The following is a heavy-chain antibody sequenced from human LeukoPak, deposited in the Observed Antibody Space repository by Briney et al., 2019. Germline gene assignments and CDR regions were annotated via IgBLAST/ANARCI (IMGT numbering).Heavy chain of an antibody. D-gene: IGHD5-12*01. CDR1: GDSISGYY. CDR2: INHSGST. Sequence: SETLSLTCTVSGDSISGYYWSWIRQPPGKGLEWIGEINHSGSTNYNPSLKSRVTISVDTSKNQFSLKLSSVTAADTAVYYCATFSGYDSPYYYYMDVWGKGTTVTVSS. V-gene: IGHV4-34*01. CDR3: ATFSGYDSPYYYYMDV. J-gene: IGHJ6*03.